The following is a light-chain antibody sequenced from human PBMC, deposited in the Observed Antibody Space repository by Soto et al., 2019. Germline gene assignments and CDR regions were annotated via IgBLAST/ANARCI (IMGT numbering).Light chain of an antibody. CDR3: QQYNSYSWT. CDR2: KAS. CDR1: QTISSW. Sequence: DIQMTQSPSTLSGSVGDRVTITCRASQTISSWLAWYQQKPGKAPKLLIYKASTLKSGVPSRFSGSGSGTEFTLTISSLQPGDFATYYCQQYNSYSWTFGQGTKVDI. J-gene: IGKJ1*01. V-gene: IGKV1-5*03.